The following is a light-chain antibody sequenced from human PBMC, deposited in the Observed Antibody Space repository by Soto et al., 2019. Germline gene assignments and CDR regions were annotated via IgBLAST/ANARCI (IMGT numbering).Light chain of an antibody. CDR2: GAS. V-gene: IGKV3-15*01. J-gene: IGKJ5*01. Sequence: VLTQSPGTLSLSPGERATLSCRASQSVSSNYLAWYQQKPGQAPRLLLYGASTRATGIPVRFSGSGFGTEFTLTISSLQSEDFAVYYCQQYKNWPLFGQGTLLEV. CDR1: QSVSSN. CDR3: QQYKNWPL.